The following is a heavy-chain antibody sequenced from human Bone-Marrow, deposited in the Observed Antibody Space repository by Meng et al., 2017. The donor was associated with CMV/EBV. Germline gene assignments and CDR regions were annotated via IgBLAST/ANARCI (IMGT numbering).Heavy chain of an antibody. J-gene: IGHJ6*02. CDR2: IYSSGSST. D-gene: IGHD6-13*01. V-gene: IGHV3-23*03. CDR1: GFTFSSYA. Sequence: GESLKISCAASGFTFSSYAMSWVRQAPGKGLEWVSVIYSSGSSTYYADSVKGRFTISRDNSKNTLYLQMNSLRAEDTAVYYCARDNPGYSSSWYVPYYYGMDVWGQGTTVTVSS. CDR3: ARDNPGYSSSWYVPYYYGMDV.